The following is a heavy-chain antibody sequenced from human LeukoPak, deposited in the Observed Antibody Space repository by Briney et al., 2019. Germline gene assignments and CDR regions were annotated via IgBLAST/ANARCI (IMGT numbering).Heavy chain of an antibody. CDR2: IRYDGSNK. V-gene: IGHV3-30*02. D-gene: IGHD3-10*01. J-gene: IGHJ4*02. CDR1: GFTFSSYG. Sequence: PGGSLRLSCAASGFTFSSYGMHWVRQAPGKGLEWVAFIRYDGSNKYYADSVKGRFTISRDNSKNTLYLQMNSLRAEDTAVYYCAKDQWLEVRGVIFGPFDYWGQGTLVTVSS. CDR3: AKDQWLEVRGVIFGPFDY.